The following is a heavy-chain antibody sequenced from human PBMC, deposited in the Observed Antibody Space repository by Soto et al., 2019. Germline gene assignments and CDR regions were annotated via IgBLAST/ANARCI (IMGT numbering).Heavy chain of an antibody. CDR3: ARDRYCTNGVCYGTRNYYYYYGMDV. CDR2: IIPIFGTA. D-gene: IGHD2-8*01. Sequence: ASVKVSCKASGGTFSSYAISWVRQAPGQGLEWMGGIIPIFGTANYAQKFQGRVTITADESTSTAYMELSSLRSEDTAVYYCARDRYCTNGVCYGTRNYYYYYGMDVWGQGTTVTVSS. V-gene: IGHV1-69*13. CDR1: GGTFSSYA. J-gene: IGHJ6*02.